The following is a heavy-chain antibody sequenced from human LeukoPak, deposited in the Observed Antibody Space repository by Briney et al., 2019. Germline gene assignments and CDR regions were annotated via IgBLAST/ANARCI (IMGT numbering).Heavy chain of an antibody. D-gene: IGHD3-22*01. Sequence: KAGGSLRLSCAASGFTFSSYAMSWVRQAPGKGLEWVGRIKSKTDGGTTDYAAPVKGRFTISRDDSKNTLYLQMNSLKTEDTAVYYCTTRVVVISYYFDYWGQGTLVTVSS. J-gene: IGHJ4*02. V-gene: IGHV3-15*01. CDR1: GFTFSSYA. CDR2: IKSKTDGGTT. CDR3: TTRVVVISYYFDY.